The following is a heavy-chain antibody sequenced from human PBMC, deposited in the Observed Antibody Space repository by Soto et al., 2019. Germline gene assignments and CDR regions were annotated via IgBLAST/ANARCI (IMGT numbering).Heavy chain of an antibody. CDR2: TTASGGHT. V-gene: IGHV3-23*01. D-gene: IGHD2-21*02. Sequence: GGSLRLSCAASGFTFGSYAMNWVRQAPGKGLQWVSTTTASGGHTDYAASVKGRFTVSRDNSKNILYLQMNSLKADDTAVYYCVRYCNGDCSLRWLDPWGQGTLVTVSS. CDR3: VRYCNGDCSLRWLDP. CDR1: GFTFGSYA. J-gene: IGHJ5*02.